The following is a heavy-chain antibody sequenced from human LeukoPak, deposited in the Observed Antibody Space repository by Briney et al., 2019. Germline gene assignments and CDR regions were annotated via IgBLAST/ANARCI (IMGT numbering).Heavy chain of an antibody. CDR2: IYYSGST. V-gene: IGHV4-39*07. D-gene: IGHD5-24*01. CDR1: GGSISSSSYY. CDR3: ARDLGLQPLGWFDP. J-gene: IGHJ5*02. Sequence: SETLSLTCTAPGGSISSSSYYWGWIRQPPGKGLEWIGSIYYSGSTYYNPSLKSRVTISVDTSKNQFSLKLSSVTAADTAVYYCARDLGLQPLGWFDPWGQGTLVTVSS.